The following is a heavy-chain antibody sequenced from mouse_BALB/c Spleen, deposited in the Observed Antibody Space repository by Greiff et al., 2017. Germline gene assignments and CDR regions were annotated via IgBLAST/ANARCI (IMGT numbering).Heavy chain of an antibody. CDR2: ISSGGST. CDR3: ARSYYGSSWYFEV. D-gene: IGHD1-1*01. Sequence: EVKLVESGGGLVKPGGSLKLSCAASGFTFSSYAMSWVRQTPEQRLEWVASISSGGSTYYPDSVKGRFTISRDNARNILYLQMSSLRSEDTSMYYCARSYYGSSWYFEVWGAGTTVTGSA. J-gene: IGHJ1*01. CDR1: GFTFSSYA. V-gene: IGHV5-6-5*01.